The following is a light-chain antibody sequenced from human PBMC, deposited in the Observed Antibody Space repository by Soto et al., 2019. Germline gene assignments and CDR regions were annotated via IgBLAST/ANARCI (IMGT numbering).Light chain of an antibody. Sequence: QSALTQPPSASGSPGQSVTISCTGTSSDVGGYDYVSWYQQHPGKAPKLMIYEVTIRPSGVSDRFSGSKSGNTASLTVSGLQAEDEADYYCSSYTGGNPSSVFGTGTQLTVL. J-gene: IGLJ7*01. CDR3: SSYTGGNPSSV. V-gene: IGLV2-8*01. CDR1: SSDVGGYDY. CDR2: EVT.